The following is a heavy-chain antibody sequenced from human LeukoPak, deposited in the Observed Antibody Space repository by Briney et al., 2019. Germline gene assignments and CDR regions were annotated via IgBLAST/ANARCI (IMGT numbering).Heavy chain of an antibody. CDR3: ASGLNAYYDILTGYGLFDY. CDR1: GYSFTSYW. CDR2: IYPGDSDT. J-gene: IGHJ4*02. Sequence: GASLKISCKGSGYSFTSYWIGWVRQMPGKGLEWMGIIYPGDSDTRYSPSFQGQVTISADKSISTAYLQWSSLKASDTAMYYCASGLNAYYDILTGYGLFDYWGQGTLVTVSS. V-gene: IGHV5-51*01. D-gene: IGHD3-9*01.